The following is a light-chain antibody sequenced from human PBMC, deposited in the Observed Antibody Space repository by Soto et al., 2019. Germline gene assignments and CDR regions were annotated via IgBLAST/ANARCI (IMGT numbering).Light chain of an antibody. Sequence: QSVLTQPPSVSGAPGQRVTISCTGSSSNIGAGYDVHWYQQLPGTAPKLLIYGNSNRPSGVPDRFSGSKSGTSASLAITGLQAEEEADYYCQSSDSSLSGWVFGGGTQLTVL. CDR3: QSSDSSLSGWV. CDR1: SSNIGAGYD. V-gene: IGLV1-40*01. J-gene: IGLJ3*02. CDR2: GNS.